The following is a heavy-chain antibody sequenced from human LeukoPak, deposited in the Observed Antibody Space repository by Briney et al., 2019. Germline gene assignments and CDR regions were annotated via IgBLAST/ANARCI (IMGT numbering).Heavy chain of an antibody. V-gene: IGHV3-30*02. Sequence: GGSLRLSCAASGFTFSSYGMHWVRQAPGKGLEWVAFIRYDGSNKYYADSVKGRFTISRDNSKNTLYLQMNSLRAEDTAVYYCAKGVSYDFWSGYWDYWGQGTLVTVSS. J-gene: IGHJ4*02. D-gene: IGHD3-3*01. CDR2: IRYDGSNK. CDR3: AKGVSYDFWSGYWDY. CDR1: GFTFSSYG.